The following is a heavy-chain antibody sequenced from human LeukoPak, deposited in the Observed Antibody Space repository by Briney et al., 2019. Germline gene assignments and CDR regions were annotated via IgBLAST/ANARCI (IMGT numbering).Heavy chain of an antibody. Sequence: GASVKVSCKASGYTFTSYGISWVRQAPGQGLEWMGWISAYNGNTNYAQKLQGRVTMTTDTSTSTAYMELRSLRSDDTAVYYCARDLGELGEQWLEGTFDYWGQGTLVTVSS. CDR2: ISAYNGNT. D-gene: IGHD6-19*01. V-gene: IGHV1-18*04. J-gene: IGHJ4*02. CDR1: GYTFTSYG. CDR3: ARDLGELGEQWLEGTFDY.